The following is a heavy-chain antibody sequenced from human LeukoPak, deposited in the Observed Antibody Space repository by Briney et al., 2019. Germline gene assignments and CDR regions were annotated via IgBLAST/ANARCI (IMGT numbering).Heavy chain of an antibody. Sequence: ASVKVSCKASGYTFISYGISWVRQAPGQGLEWMGWISAYNGNTNYAQKFQGRVTMTRDTSISTAYMELRSLRSDDTAVYYCAREAAYYYYYMDVWGKGTTVTVSS. CDR3: AREAAYYYYYMDV. D-gene: IGHD6-13*01. J-gene: IGHJ6*03. CDR2: ISAYNGNT. CDR1: GYTFISYG. V-gene: IGHV1-18*01.